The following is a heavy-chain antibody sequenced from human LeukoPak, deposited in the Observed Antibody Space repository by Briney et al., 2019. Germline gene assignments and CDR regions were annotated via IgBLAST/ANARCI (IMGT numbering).Heavy chain of an antibody. D-gene: IGHD3-9*01. CDR2: IFHSGST. Sequence: PSEILSLTCTVSGYSISSGYYWGWIRQPPGKGLEWIGSIFHSGSTYYNPSLKSRVTISVDTSKNQFSLKLSSVTAADTAVYYCARERGYFDTRDYWGQGTLVTVSS. V-gene: IGHV4-38-2*02. CDR3: ARERGYFDTRDY. J-gene: IGHJ4*02. CDR1: GYSISSGYY.